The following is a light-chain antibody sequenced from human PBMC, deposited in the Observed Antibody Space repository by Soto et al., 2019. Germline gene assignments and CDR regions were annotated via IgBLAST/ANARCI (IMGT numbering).Light chain of an antibody. CDR1: QSISNY. CDR2: AAS. CDR3: QQSYSTPWT. V-gene: IGKV1-39*01. Sequence: DIQMTQSASSLSASVGDRVTITCRASQSISNYLNWYQQKPGKAPKLLIYAASSLQGGVPSRFSGSGSGTDFTLTISSLQPEDFATYYCQQSYSTPWTFGQGTKVEIK. J-gene: IGKJ1*01.